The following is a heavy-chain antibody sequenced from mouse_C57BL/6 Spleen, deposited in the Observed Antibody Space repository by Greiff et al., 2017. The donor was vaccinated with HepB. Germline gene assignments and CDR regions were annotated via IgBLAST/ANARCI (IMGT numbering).Heavy chain of an antibody. V-gene: IGHV1-64*01. J-gene: IGHJ3*01. CDR3: AREGNGNFAWFAY. D-gene: IGHD2-1*01. CDR1: GYTFTSYW. CDR2: IHPNSGST. Sequence: LQQPGAELVKPGASVKLSCKASGYTFTSYWMHWVKQRPGQGLEWIGMIHPNSGSTNYNEKFKSKATLTVDKSSSTAYMQLSSLTSEDSAVYYCAREGNGNFAWFAYWGQGTLVTVSA.